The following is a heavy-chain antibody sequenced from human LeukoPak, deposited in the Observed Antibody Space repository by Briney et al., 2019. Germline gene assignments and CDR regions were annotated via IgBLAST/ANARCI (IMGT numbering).Heavy chain of an antibody. D-gene: IGHD4-11*01. J-gene: IGHJ4*02. V-gene: IGHV4-4*07. CDR2: IYSSGST. Sequence: SETLSLTCTVSGGSISSYYWSWIRQPAGKGLEWIGRIYSSGSTNYNPSLNSRVIMSVDTSKNQLSLRLSSVTAADTAVYYCARAFDYTGGFEHWGQGTLVTVSS. CDR1: GGSISSYY. CDR3: ARAFDYTGGFEH.